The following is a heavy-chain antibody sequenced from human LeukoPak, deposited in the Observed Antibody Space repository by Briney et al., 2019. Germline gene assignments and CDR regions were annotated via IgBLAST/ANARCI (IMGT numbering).Heavy chain of an antibody. Sequence: PGGSLRLSCAASGFTFSNYWMHWVRQAPGKGLVWVSRISPDGTNTIYADSVTGRFTMSRDNAKSTLYLHMNTLRDEDTAVYYCARLRVSETYYYDYWGQGSLVTVSS. J-gene: IGHJ4*02. V-gene: IGHV3-74*01. CDR1: GFTFSNYW. CDR3: ARLRVSETYYYDY. D-gene: IGHD3-22*01. CDR2: ISPDGTNT.